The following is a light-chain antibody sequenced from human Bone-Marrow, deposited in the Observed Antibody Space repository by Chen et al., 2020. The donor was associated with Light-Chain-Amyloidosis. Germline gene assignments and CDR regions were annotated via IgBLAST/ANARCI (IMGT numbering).Light chain of an antibody. Sequence: NFILTQPHSVSESPGKTVIISCTRSSGSIATNYVQWYQQRPGSSPTTVIYEDDQRPSGVPYRFSGSIDRSSNSASLTISGLKTEDEADYYCQSYQGSSQGVFGGGTKLTV. CDR2: EDD. CDR3: QSYQGSSQGV. J-gene: IGLJ3*02. CDR1: SGSIATNY. V-gene: IGLV6-57*01.